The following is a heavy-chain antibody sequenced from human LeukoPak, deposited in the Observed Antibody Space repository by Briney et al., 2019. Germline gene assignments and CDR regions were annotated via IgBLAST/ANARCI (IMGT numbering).Heavy chain of an antibody. Sequence: ASVKVSCKPSGYTFTSYAMNWVRQAPGQGLEWMGWINTNTGNPTYAQGFTGRFVFSLDTSVSTAYLQISSLKAEDTAVYYCARVSVYSSSYWFDPWGQGTLVTVSS. CDR3: ARVSVYSSSYWFDP. J-gene: IGHJ5*02. V-gene: IGHV7-4-1*02. CDR1: GYTFTSYA. D-gene: IGHD6-6*01. CDR2: INTNTGNP.